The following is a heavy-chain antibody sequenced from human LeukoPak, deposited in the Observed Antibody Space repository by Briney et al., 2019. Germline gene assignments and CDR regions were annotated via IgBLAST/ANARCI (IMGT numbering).Heavy chain of an antibody. CDR2: IYYSGST. V-gene: IGHV4-39*01. CDR3: ARLVAYSNYEGYFDY. J-gene: IGHJ4*02. Sequence: SETLSLTCTVSGGSISSSSYYWGWIRQPPGKGLEWIGSIYYSGSTYYNPSLKSRVTIPVDTSKNQFSLKLSSVTAADTAVYYCARLVAYSNYEGYFDYWGQGTLVTVSS. D-gene: IGHD4-11*01. CDR1: GGSISSSSYY.